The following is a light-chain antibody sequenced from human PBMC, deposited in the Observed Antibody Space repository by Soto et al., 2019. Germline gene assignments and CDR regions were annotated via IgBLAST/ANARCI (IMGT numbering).Light chain of an antibody. CDR3: QQYNKCPLT. V-gene: IGKV3-15*01. CDR2: GAS. CDR1: ESVSNK. Sequence: EIVLTQSPATLSVSQGERATLSCRASESVSNKLAWYQQKPGQAPRLLIFGASGRPTGIPARFSGSGSGTELTLTISRLQSEDFAVYYCQQYNKCPLTFGGGIKVEIK. J-gene: IGKJ4*01.